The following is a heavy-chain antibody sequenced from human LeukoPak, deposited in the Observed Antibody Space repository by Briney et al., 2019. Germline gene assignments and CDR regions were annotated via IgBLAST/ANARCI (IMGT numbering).Heavy chain of an antibody. CDR1: GGTFSSYA. D-gene: IGHD5-12*01. CDR3: ASEGYSGYDSNY. V-gene: IGHV1-69*05. Sequence: ASVKVSCKASGGTFSSYAISWVQQAPGQGLEWMGRIIPIFGTANYAQKFQGRVTITTDESTSTAYMVLSSLRSEDTAVYYCASEGYSGYDSNYWGQGTLVTVSS. CDR2: IIPIFGTA. J-gene: IGHJ4*02.